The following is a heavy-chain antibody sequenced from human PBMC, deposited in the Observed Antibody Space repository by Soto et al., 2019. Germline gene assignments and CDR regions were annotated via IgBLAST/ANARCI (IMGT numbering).Heavy chain of an antibody. CDR1: GLISGSDSG. Sequence: QVQLVESGGGVVQPGRSLRLSCAGSGLISGSDSGMHWVRQAPGKGLEWVAVISYEGSIKYYADAVKGRFTISRDNSKYMVYLQMDSLRAEDTAVYFCGRWWGTIGAYDSWGQGTLVTVSP. V-gene: IGHV3-33*01. D-gene: IGHD3-16*01. J-gene: IGHJ5*01. CDR3: GRWWGTIGAYDS. CDR2: ISYEGSIK.